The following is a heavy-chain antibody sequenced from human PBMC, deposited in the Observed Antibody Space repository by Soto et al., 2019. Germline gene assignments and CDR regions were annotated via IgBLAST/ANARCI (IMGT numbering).Heavy chain of an antibody. J-gene: IGHJ6*02. CDR2: ISYDGSNK. Sequence: QVQLVKSGGGVLQPGRSLRLSCAASGFTFSSYAMHWVRQAPGKGLEWVAVISYDGSNKYYADSVKGRFTISRDNSKNTLYLQMNSLRAEDTAVYYCAREVDSGYDPKTYYYYGMDVWGQGTTVTVSS. CDR3: AREVDSGYDPKTYYYYGMDV. CDR1: GFTFSSYA. D-gene: IGHD5-12*01. V-gene: IGHV3-30-3*01.